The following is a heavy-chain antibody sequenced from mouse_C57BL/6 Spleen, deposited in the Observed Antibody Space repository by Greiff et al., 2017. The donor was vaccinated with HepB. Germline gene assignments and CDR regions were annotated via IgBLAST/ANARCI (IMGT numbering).Heavy chain of an antibody. Sequence: EVQRVESGGDLVKPGGSLKLSCAASGFTFSSYGMSWVRQTPDKRLEWVATISSGGSYTYYPDSVKGRFTISRDNAKNTLYLQMSSLKSEDTAMYYCARQSTMITRVYFDYWGQGTTLTVSS. CDR1: GFTFSSYG. J-gene: IGHJ2*01. CDR2: ISSGGSYT. V-gene: IGHV5-6*01. D-gene: IGHD2-4*01. CDR3: ARQSTMITRVYFDY.